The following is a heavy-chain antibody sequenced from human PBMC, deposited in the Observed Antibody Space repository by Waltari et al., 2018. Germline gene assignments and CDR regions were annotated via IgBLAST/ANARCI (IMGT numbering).Heavy chain of an antibody. CDR2: IDHSGST. Sequence: QVQLQESGPGPVKPSETLSLTCAVSGYSISRAYYWGWIRQPPGKGLEWIGSIDHSGSTYYTPSRKSRVTISVDTSKNQFSLKLSSVTAADTAVYYCARTPNYYDSSGQFDYWGQGTLVTVSS. V-gene: IGHV4-38-2*01. D-gene: IGHD3-22*01. J-gene: IGHJ4*02. CDR1: GYSISRAYY. CDR3: ARTPNYYDSSGQFDY.